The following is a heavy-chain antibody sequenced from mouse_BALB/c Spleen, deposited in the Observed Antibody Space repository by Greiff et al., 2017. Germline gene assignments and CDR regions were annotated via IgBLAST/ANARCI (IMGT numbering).Heavy chain of an antibody. J-gene: IGHJ2*01. V-gene: IGHV14-3*02. CDR1: GFNIKDTY. D-gene: IGHD2-1*01. Sequence: EVMLVESGGDLVKPGASVKLSCTASGFNIKDTYMHWVKQRPEQGLEWIGRIDPANGNTKYDPKFQGKATITADTSSNTAYLQLSSLTSEDTAVYYCARMEGNYGYWGQGTTLTVSS. CDR3: ARMEGNYGY. CDR2: IDPANGNT.